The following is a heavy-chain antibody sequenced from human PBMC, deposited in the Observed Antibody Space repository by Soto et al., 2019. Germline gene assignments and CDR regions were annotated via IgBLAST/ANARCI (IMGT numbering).Heavy chain of an antibody. CDR1: GGTFSSYT. CDR2: IIPILGIA. V-gene: IGHV1-69*04. J-gene: IGHJ5*02. D-gene: IGHD6-6*01. Sequence: SVKVSCKASGGTFSSYTISWVLQAPGEGLEWMGRIIPILGIANYAQKFQGRVTITADKSTSTAYMELSSLRSEDTAVYYCAREELEYSSSSNWFDPWGQGTLVTVSS. CDR3: AREELEYSSSSNWFDP.